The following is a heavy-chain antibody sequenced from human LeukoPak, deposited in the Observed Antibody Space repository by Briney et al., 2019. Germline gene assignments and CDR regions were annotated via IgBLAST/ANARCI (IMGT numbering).Heavy chain of an antibody. CDR3: ARGPAMDEEYYYDSSGYYYVFDFDY. Sequence: GASVKVSCKASGYTFTSYYMHWVRQAPGQGLEWMGIINPSGGSTSYAQKFQGRVTMTRDTSTSTVYMELSSLRPEDTAVYYCARGPAMDEEYYYDSSGYYYVFDFDYWGQGTLVTVSS. CDR1: GYTFTSYY. J-gene: IGHJ4*02. D-gene: IGHD3-22*01. CDR2: INPSGGST. V-gene: IGHV1-46*01.